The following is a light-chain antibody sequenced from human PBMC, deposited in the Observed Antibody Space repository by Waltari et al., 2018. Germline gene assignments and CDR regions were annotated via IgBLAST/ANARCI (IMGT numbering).Light chain of an antibody. V-gene: IGKV2-28*01. CDR3: MQALQTPLT. CDR2: LGS. CDR1: QSLLHSNGYNY. Sequence: DIVMTQSPLSLPVNPGEPASISCRSIQSLLHSNGYNYLDWYLQKPGQSPQLLIYLGSNRASGVPDRFSGSGSGTDFTLKISRVEAEDVGVYYCMQALQTPLTFGGGTKVEIK. J-gene: IGKJ4*01.